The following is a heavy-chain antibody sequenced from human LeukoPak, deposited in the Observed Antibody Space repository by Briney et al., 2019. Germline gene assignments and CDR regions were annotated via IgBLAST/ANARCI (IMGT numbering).Heavy chain of an antibody. CDR1: GYTFTGYY. J-gene: IGHJ4*02. D-gene: IGHD5-12*01. Sequence: GSAVKVSCKASGYTFTGYYIHWVRQAPGQGLEWMGWINPNSGGTNYAQKFQGRVAMTRDTSISTAYMELSRPRSDDTAIYYCARQYSPCDFWGQGTLVTVSS. CDR3: ARQYSPCDF. CDR2: INPNSGGT. V-gene: IGHV1-2*02.